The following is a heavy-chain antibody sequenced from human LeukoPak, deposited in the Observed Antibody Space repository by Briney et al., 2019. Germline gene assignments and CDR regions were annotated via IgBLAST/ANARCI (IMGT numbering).Heavy chain of an antibody. CDR2: FSYSGSP. CDR1: GGSISSSSYY. V-gene: IGHV4-39*07. D-gene: IGHD6-25*01. CDR3: ARVLTAAGLDF. J-gene: IGHJ4*02. Sequence: SSETLSLTCSVSGGSISSSSYYWGWIRQPPGKGLEWIGSFSYSGSPYYSPTLKSRVTISLDTSTNQFSLKLNSVTAADTAFYFCARVLTAAGLDFWGQGVLVSISS.